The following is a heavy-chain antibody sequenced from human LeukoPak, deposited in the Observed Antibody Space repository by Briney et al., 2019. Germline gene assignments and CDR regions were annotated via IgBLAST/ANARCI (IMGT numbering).Heavy chain of an antibody. Sequence: GGSLRLSCAASGFTFSSYGMHWVRQAPGKGLEWVAVISYDGSNKYYADSVKGRFTISRDNSKNTLYLQMNSLRAEDTAVYYCAKGYTGYSSGWSLDYWGQGTLVTVSS. CDR3: AKGYTGYSSGWSLDY. CDR1: GFTFSSYG. CDR2: ISYDGSNK. J-gene: IGHJ4*02. D-gene: IGHD6-19*01. V-gene: IGHV3-30*18.